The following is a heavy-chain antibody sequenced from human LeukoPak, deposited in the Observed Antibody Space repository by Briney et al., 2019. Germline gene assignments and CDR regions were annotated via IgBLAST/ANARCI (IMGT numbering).Heavy chain of an antibody. V-gene: IGHV1-69*05. CDR3: ARRTDSSNWYAAFDI. CDR1: GGTFSSYA. Sequence: SVKVSCKASGGTFSSYAISWVRQAPGQGLEWMGGIIPIFGTANYAQKFQGRVTITTDESTSTAYMEFSSLRSEDTAVYYCARRTDSSNWYAAFDIWGQGTMVTVSS. J-gene: IGHJ3*02. D-gene: IGHD6-13*01. CDR2: IIPIFGTA.